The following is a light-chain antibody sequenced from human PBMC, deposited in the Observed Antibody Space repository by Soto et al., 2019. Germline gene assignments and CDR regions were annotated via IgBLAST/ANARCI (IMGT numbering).Light chain of an antibody. CDR2: SAS. J-gene: IGKJ1*01. CDR3: QQYNNYWT. CDR1: QTISSN. Sequence: DIQMTQSPSSLSASVGDRVTITCRASQTISSNLNWFQQKPGKAPKFLISSASTLESGVPSRFSGSGSGTDFTLTISSLQPDDFATYYCQQYNNYWTFGQGTKVDI. V-gene: IGKV1-39*01.